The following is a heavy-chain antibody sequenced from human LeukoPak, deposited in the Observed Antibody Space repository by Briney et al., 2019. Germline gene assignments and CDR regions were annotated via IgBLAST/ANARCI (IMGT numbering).Heavy chain of an antibody. D-gene: IGHD2-21*02. CDR1: GFTFSSYA. CDR2: ISYDGSNK. Sequence: GRSLRLSCAASGFTFSSYAMHWVRQAPGKGLEWVAVISYDGSNKYYADSVKGRFPISRDNSKNTLYLQMNSLRAEDTAVYYCARDVVRGVVTVVGFDYWGQGTLVTVSS. J-gene: IGHJ4*02. V-gene: IGHV3-30*04. CDR3: ARDVVRGVVTVVGFDY.